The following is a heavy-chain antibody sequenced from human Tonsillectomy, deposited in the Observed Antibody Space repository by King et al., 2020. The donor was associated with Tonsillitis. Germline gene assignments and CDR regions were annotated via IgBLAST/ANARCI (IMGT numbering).Heavy chain of an antibody. Sequence: DVQLVESGGGLVKPGRSLRLSCTASGFTFGDYAMSWFRQAPGKGLEWVGFIRSKAYGGTTEYAASVKGRFTISRDDSKSIAYLQMNSLKTEDTAVYYCTRVQSGYSGYDYRYYYYYGMDVWGQGTTVTVSS. CDR3: TRVQSGYSGYDYRYYYYYGMDV. CDR1: GFTFGDYA. D-gene: IGHD5-12*01. J-gene: IGHJ6*02. CDR2: IRSKAYGGTT. V-gene: IGHV3-49*05.